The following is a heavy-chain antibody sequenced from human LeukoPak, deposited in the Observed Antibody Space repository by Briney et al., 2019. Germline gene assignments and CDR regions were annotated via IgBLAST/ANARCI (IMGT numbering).Heavy chain of an antibody. CDR3: ARDSLGYCSGGSCYRRFDP. Sequence: SETLSLTCTVSGYSISSGYYWGWIRQPPGKGLEWIGSIYHSGSTYYNPSLKSRVTISVDTSKNQFSLKLSSVTAADTAVYYCARDSLGYCSGGSCYRRFDPWGQGTLVTVSS. J-gene: IGHJ5*02. V-gene: IGHV4-38-2*02. D-gene: IGHD2-15*01. CDR1: GYSISSGYY. CDR2: IYHSGST.